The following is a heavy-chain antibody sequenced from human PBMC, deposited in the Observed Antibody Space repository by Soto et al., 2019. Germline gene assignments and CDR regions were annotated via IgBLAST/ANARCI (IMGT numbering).Heavy chain of an antibody. D-gene: IGHD1-26*01. V-gene: IGHV3-23*01. Sequence: GGSLRLSCAASGFTFSSYAMSWVRQAPGKGLEWVSAISGSGGSTYYADSVKGRFTISRDNSKNTLYLQMNSLRAEDTAVYYCAKDLGGSYPERYYYYGMDIWGQGTTVTVSS. CDR1: GFTFSSYA. J-gene: IGHJ6*02. CDR2: ISGSGGST. CDR3: AKDLGGSYPERYYYYGMDI.